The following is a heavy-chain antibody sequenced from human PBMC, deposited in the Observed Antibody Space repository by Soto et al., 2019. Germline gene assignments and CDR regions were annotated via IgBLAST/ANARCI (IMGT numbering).Heavy chain of an antibody. CDR1: GGSVNIGTYY. Sequence: QVQLQESGPGLVKPSATLSLTCTVPGGSVNIGTYYWRWIRQPPGKGLVWIGFIHYNGSTNYNPSVKSRVSMSVVTSKNQFALKLTSVDDADTAVYYCTGGGDDSENGCWGQGTLVSVSS. V-gene: IGHV4-61*01. J-gene: IGHJ4*02. D-gene: IGHD2-8*02. CDR2: IHYNGST. CDR3: TGGGDDSENGC.